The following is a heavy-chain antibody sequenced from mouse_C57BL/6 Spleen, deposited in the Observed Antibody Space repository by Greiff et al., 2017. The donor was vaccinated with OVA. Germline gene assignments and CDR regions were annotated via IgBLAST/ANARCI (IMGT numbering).Heavy chain of an antibody. CDR2: FYPGSGST. CDR1: GYTFTDYT. CDR3: ARHEGGLYYDYDGALGYGMDY. V-gene: IGHV1-62-2*01. D-gene: IGHD2-4*01. J-gene: IGHJ4*01. Sequence: VQLQQSGAELVKPGASVKLSCKASGYTFTDYTIHWVKQRPGQGLEWIGRFYPGSGSTKYNEKFKDKATLTADKSSSTAYMPLSSLPSEDSAVYICARHEGGLYYDYDGALGYGMDYWGQGTSVTVSS.